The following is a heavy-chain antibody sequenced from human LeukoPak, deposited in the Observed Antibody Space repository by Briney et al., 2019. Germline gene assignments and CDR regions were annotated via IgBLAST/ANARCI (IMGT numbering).Heavy chain of an antibody. V-gene: IGHV3-23*01. D-gene: IGHD6-13*01. J-gene: IGHJ5*02. CDR3: AKGDSSSWYSWFDP. CDR1: GFTFSSYA. CDR2: ISGSGGST. Sequence: PGASLRLSCAASGFTFSSYAMSWVRQAPGKGLEWVSAISGSGGSTYYADSVKGRFTISRDNSKNTLYLQMNSLRAEDTAVYYCAKGDSSSWYSWFDPWGQGTLVTVSS.